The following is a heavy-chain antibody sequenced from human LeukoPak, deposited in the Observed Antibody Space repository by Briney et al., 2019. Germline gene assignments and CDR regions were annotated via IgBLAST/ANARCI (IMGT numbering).Heavy chain of an antibody. D-gene: IGHD3-9*01. J-gene: IGHJ5*02. CDR2: INTDGSIT. Sequence: GGSLRLSCAASGFTFSTYLIHWVRQAPGKGLVWVSRINTDGSITTYADSVKGRFTISRDNAKNTLYLQMNSLGDEDTAVYYCASLGTLVPWGQGTLVTVSS. CDR3: ASLGTLVP. V-gene: IGHV3-74*03. CDR1: GFTFSTYL.